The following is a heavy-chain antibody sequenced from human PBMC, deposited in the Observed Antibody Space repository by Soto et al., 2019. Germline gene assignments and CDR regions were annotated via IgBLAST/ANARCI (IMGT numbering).Heavy chain of an antibody. Sequence: ASVKVSCKASGGTFSSYTISWVRQAPGQGLEWMGRIIPILGIANYAQKFQGRVTIAADKSTSTAYMELSSLRSEDTAVYYCARPIYCSSTSCSDAFDIWGQGTTVTGSS. CDR2: IIPILGIA. CDR3: ARPIYCSSTSCSDAFDI. J-gene: IGHJ3*02. CDR1: GGTFSSYT. V-gene: IGHV1-69*02. D-gene: IGHD2-2*01.